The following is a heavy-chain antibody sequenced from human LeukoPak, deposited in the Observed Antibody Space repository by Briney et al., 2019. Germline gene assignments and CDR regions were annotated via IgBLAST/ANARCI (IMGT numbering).Heavy chain of an antibody. CDR2: INHSGST. CDR1: GGSFSGYY. CDR3: ARGRSEIAARGWWFDP. V-gene: IGHV4-34*01. D-gene: IGHD6-6*01. Sequence: SETLSLTCAVYGGSFSGYYWSWIRQPPGKGLEWIGEINHSGSTNYNPSLKSRVTISVDTSKNQFSLKLSSVTAADTAVCYCARGRSEIAARGWWFDPWGQGTLVTVSS. J-gene: IGHJ5*02.